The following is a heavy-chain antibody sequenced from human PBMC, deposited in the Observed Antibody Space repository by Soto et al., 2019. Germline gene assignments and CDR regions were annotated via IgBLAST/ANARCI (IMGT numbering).Heavy chain of an antibody. Sequence: EVQLVETGGGLLQPGESLRLSCAASGFTVSNYYMNWVRLVPEKGLEWVSVIYNSGPTFYADSVRGRFTISRDNSKNTLYLQMNSLRVEDTAVYYCARAFGGSYDYWGQGTLVTVSS. D-gene: IGHD1-26*01. CDR3: ARAFGGSYDY. CDR2: IYNSGPT. J-gene: IGHJ4*02. CDR1: GFTVSNYY. V-gene: IGHV3-53*02.